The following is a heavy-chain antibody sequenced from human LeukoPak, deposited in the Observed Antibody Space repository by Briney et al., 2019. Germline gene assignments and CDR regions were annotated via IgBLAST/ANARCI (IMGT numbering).Heavy chain of an antibody. CDR3: ARESGSNYRWFDP. Sequence: SETLSLTCTVSGGSISGYHWSWIRQPPGKGLEWIGYIYYSGSTKYNPSLKSRVTISVDTSKNQFSLKMSSVTAADTAVYYCARESGSNYRWFDPWGQGTLVTVSS. CDR1: GGSISGYH. J-gene: IGHJ5*02. CDR2: IYYSGST. D-gene: IGHD1-26*01. V-gene: IGHV4-59*01.